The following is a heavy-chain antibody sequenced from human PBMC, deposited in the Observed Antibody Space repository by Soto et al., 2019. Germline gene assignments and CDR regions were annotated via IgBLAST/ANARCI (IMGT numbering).Heavy chain of an antibody. CDR1: GFTVSNYA. CDR2: ILYDGGNK. CDR3: AKGGLSVYHFHD. V-gene: IGHV3-30*18. J-gene: IGHJ4*02. D-gene: IGHD2-8*01. Sequence: GALRLFCSASGFTVSNYAMHWVRQAPGKGLDWVAVILYDGGNKYYGDPVKGRFTISRDNSKNTLYLQMNSLRTEATAVYYCAKGGLSVYHFHDWGQGKLVDVSS.